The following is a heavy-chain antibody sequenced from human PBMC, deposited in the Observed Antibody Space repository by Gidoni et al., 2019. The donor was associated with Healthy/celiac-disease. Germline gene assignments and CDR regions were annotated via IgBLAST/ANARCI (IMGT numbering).Heavy chain of an antibody. J-gene: IGHJ3*02. CDR1: GGSISSGGYY. Sequence: QVQLQESGPGLVKPSQTLSLTCPVSGGSISSGGYYWSWIRQHPGKGLEWIGYIYYSGSTYYNPSLKSRVTISVDTSKNQFSLKLSSVTAADTAVYYCARGAQNIVVVVAATAFDIWGQGTMVTVSS. CDR2: IYYSGST. CDR3: ARGAQNIVVVVAATAFDI. D-gene: IGHD2-15*01. V-gene: IGHV4-31*03.